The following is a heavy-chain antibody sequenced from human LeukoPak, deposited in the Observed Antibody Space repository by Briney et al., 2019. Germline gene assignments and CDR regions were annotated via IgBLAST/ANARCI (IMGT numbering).Heavy chain of an antibody. V-gene: IGHV1-69*04. Sequence: SVKVSCKASGDTFSSYAISWVRQAPGQGLEWMGRIIPILGIANYAQKFQGRVTITADKSTSTAYMELSSLRSEDTAVYYCAKLAYCGGDCWYYFDYWGQGTLVTVSS. CDR1: GDTFSSYA. CDR2: IIPILGIA. D-gene: IGHD2-21*02. CDR3: AKLAYCGGDCWYYFDY. J-gene: IGHJ4*02.